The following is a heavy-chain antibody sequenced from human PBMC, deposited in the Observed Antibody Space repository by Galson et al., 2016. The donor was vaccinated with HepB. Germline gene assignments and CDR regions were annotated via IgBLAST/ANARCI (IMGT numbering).Heavy chain of an antibody. J-gene: IGHJ6*03. D-gene: IGHD2-21*01. CDR3: GRVAGVDYYHYYMDV. Sequence: TLSLTCSVSGGSISIGIYYWTWIRQHPGKGLEWIGYIYYSGSTYYNPSLKSRVTISRDTSKNQFSLELSSVTAADTAFYYCGRVAGVDYYHYYMDVWGKGTTVTVSS. CDR2: IYYSGST. V-gene: IGHV4-31*03. CDR1: GGSISIGIYY.